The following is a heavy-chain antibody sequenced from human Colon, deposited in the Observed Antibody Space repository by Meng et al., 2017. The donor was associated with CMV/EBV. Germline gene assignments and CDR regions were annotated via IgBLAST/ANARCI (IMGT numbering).Heavy chain of an antibody. CDR1: DSVSSADYY. CDR3: AKMGIHFDWLSHFDY. J-gene: IGHJ4*02. D-gene: IGHD3-9*01. Sequence: DSVSSADYYWSWIRQYPGKGLEWIGYISNSGRIYYNPSLKSRGSMSIDTSKNQFSLNLNSVTAADTAVYYCAKMGIHFDWLSHFDYWGQGTLVTVSS. CDR2: ISNSGRI. V-gene: IGHV4-31*02.